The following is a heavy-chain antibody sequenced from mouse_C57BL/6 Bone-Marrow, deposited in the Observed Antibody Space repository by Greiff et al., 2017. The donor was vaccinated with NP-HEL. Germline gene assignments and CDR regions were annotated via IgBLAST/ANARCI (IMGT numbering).Heavy chain of an antibody. J-gene: IGHJ3*01. CDR3: TTGYYYGSSSWFAY. Sequence: VQLKESGAELVRPGASVTLSCTASGFNIKDDYMHWVKQRPEQGLEWIGWIDPENGDTEYASKFQGKATITADTSANTAYLQLSSLTSEDTAVYDCTTGYYYGSSSWFAYWGQGTLVTVSA. V-gene: IGHV14-4*01. CDR2: IDPENGDT. CDR1: GFNIKDDY. D-gene: IGHD1-1*01.